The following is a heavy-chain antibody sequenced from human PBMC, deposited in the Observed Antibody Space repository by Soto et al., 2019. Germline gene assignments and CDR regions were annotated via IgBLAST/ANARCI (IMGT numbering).Heavy chain of an antibody. CDR2: IYYSGST. V-gene: IGHV4-39*07. Sequence: SETLSLTCTVSGGSISSSSYYWGWIRQPPGKGLEWIGSIYYSGSTYYNPSLKSRVTISVDTSKNQFSLKLSSVTAADTAVHYCARGTNWFDPWGQGTLVTVSS. CDR3: ARGTNWFDP. CDR1: GGSISSSSYY. J-gene: IGHJ5*02.